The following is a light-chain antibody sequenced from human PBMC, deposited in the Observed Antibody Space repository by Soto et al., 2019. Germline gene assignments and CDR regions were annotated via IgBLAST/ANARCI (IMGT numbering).Light chain of an antibody. CDR3: QRFGTSPPWT. Sequence: EIVFTQSPCTLSLSPLDRSTLSCRASQSLSSSYLAWHQQKPGQAPRLLIYGTSIRATGIPDRFSGSGSGTDFTLTITRLEPEDFAVYYCQRFGTSPPWTFGQGTKVDIK. J-gene: IGKJ1*01. CDR2: GTS. CDR1: QSLSSSY. V-gene: IGKV3-20*01.